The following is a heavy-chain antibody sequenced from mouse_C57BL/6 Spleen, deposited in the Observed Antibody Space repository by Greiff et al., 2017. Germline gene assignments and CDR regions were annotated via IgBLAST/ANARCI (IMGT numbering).Heavy chain of an antibody. Sequence: VQLQQSGPELVKPGASVKISCKASGYSFTGYYMNWVKQSPEKSLEWIGEINPSNGGTNYNEKFKSKATLTVDKSSSTASMQLSSLTSEDSAVXYCALTTVVATSYFDYWGQGTTLTVSS. D-gene: IGHD1-1*01. J-gene: IGHJ2*01. V-gene: IGHV1-42*01. CDR1: GYSFTGYY. CDR3: ALTTVVATSYFDY. CDR2: INPSNGGT.